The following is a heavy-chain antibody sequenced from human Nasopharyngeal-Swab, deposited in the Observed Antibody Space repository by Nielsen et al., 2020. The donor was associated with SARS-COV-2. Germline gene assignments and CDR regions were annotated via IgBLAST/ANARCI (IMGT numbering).Heavy chain of an antibody. Sequence: SETLSLTCAVYGGSFTTYSWIWIRQPPGKGLEWIGEINHSGSTNYNPSLKSRVTISVDTSKNQFSLKLSSVTAADTAVYYCARGGYSGYDSSNWFDPWGQGTLVTVSS. CDR1: GGSFTTYS. J-gene: IGHJ5*02. CDR2: INHSGST. CDR3: ARGGYSGYDSSNWFDP. V-gene: IGHV4-34*01. D-gene: IGHD5-12*01.